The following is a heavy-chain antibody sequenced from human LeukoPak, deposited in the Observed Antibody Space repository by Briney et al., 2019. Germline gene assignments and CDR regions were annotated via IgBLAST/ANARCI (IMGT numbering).Heavy chain of an antibody. CDR2: INPNSGGT. V-gene: IGHV1-2*02. J-gene: IGHJ5*02. CDR3: ARDLGGDIVVVPAASRSGVWFDP. Sequence: GASVKVSCKASGYTFTGYYIHWVRQAPGQGLEWMGWINPNSGGTNYAQKFQGRVTMTRDTSISTAYMELSRLRSDDTAVYYCARDLGGDIVVVPAASRSGVWFDPWGQGTLVTVSS. D-gene: IGHD2-2*01. CDR1: GYTFTGYY.